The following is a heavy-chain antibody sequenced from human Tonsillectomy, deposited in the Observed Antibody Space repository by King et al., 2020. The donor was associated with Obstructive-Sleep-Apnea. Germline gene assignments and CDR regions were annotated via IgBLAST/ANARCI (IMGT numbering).Heavy chain of an antibody. V-gene: IGHV5-51*01. CDR2: IYPGDSDT. D-gene: IGHD5-18*01. Sequence: QLVQSGAEVKKPGESLKISCKGSGYSFTSYWIGWVRQMPGKGLEWMGIIYPGDSDTRYSPSFQGQVTISADKSISTAYLQWSSLKASDTAMYYCARHRDVDTAMVTLDYWGQGTLVTVSS. CDR3: ARHRDVDTAMVTLDY. CDR1: GYSFTSYW. J-gene: IGHJ4*02.